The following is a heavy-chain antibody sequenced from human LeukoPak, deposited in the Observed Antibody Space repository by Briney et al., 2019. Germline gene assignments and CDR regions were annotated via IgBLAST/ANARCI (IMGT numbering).Heavy chain of an antibody. Sequence: PSETLSLTCTVSGGSISSSSYYWSWIRQPPGKGLEWIGYIYYSGSTYYNPSLKSRVTISVDTSKNQFSLKLSSVTAADTAVYYCAREYNWNYGQIDYWGQGTLVTVSS. CDR2: IYYSGST. CDR3: AREYNWNYGQIDY. CDR1: GGSISSSSYY. D-gene: IGHD1-7*01. J-gene: IGHJ4*02. V-gene: IGHV4-30-4*01.